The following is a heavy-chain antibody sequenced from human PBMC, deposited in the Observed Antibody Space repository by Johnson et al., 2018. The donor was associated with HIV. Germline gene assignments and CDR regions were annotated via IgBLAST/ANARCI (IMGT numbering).Heavy chain of an antibody. CDR1: GFTFSSYG. D-gene: IGHD3-22*01. CDR3: AREATYFYDTSASPYAFDI. Sequence: VQLVESGGGVVQPGRSLRLSCAASGFTFSSYGMHWVRQAPGKGLEWVAVISYDGNNKYYADSVKGRFTISRDNAKNSLYLQINSLRAEDTAVYYCAREATYFYDTSASPYAFDIWGQGTMVTVSS. CDR2: ISYDGNNK. J-gene: IGHJ3*02. V-gene: IGHV3-30*03.